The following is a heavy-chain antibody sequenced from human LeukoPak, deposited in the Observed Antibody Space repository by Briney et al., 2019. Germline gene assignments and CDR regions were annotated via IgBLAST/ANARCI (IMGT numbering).Heavy chain of an antibody. CDR1: GFTFSSYA. Sequence: GGSLRLSCAASGFTFSSYAMHWVRQAPGKGLEWVAVISYDGSNKYYADSVKGRFTISRDNSKNTLYLQMNSLRSDDTAVYYCARGLDPPRDKTFDYWGQGTLVTVSS. J-gene: IGHJ4*02. CDR2: ISYDGSNK. D-gene: IGHD3/OR15-3a*01. CDR3: ARGLDPPRDKTFDY. V-gene: IGHV3-30*14.